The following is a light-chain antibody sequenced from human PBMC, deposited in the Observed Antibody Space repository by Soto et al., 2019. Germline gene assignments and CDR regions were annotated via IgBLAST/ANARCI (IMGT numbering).Light chain of an antibody. CDR3: QQSYSTPFI. V-gene: IGKV1-39*01. Sequence: DIQMTQSPSSLSASVGDRVTITCRASQSSSSYLNWYQQKPGKAPKLLIFGASSLQSGVPSRFSGSGSGTDFTLTINSLQPEDSATYYCQQSYSTPFIFGPGTKVEIK. CDR2: GAS. CDR1: QSSSSY. J-gene: IGKJ3*01.